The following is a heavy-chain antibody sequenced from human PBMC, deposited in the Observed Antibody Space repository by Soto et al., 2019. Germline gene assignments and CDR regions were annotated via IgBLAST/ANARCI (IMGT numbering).Heavy chain of an antibody. CDR2: IKPRNGDT. CDR1: GYTFTGNY. J-gene: IGHJ4*02. Sequence: QVQLVQSGAEVKKPGSSVKVSCKVSGYTFTGNYRHWMRQAPGQVHEWMGWIKPRNGDTDYAQKFQGRVTITRDTSISTAYMDLSRLTSDDTAIYFCVRGGGVDVVTPTRIVFDYWGQGTLLTVSS. CDR3: VRGGGVDVVTPTRIVFDY. D-gene: IGHD2-21*02. V-gene: IGHV1-2*02.